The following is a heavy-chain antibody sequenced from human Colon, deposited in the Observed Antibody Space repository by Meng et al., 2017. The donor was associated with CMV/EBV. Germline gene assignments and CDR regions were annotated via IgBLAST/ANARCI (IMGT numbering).Heavy chain of an antibody. CDR3: ARDPEPTGYYGMDV. Sequence: GGSLSLSCAASGFTFSSYAMHWVRQAPGKGLEWVADISYDGSNKYYADSVKGRFTISRDNAKNSLYLQMNSLRVEDTAVYYCARDPEPTGYYGMDVWGQGTTVTVSS. V-gene: IGHV3-30-3*01. CDR1: GFTFSSYA. CDR2: ISYDGSNK. J-gene: IGHJ6*02. D-gene: IGHD1-14*01.